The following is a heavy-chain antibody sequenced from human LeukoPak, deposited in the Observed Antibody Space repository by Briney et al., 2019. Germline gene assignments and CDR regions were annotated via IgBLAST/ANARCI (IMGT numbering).Heavy chain of an antibody. Sequence: GGSLRLSCAASGFTFNNFGMHWVRQAPGKGLEWVSFIGYEGVHKYYADSVKGRFTISKDNSKATLYLQMNSLRPEDTAVYYCARDLHGGYSSDYWGQGTLVTVFS. V-gene: IGHV3-30*02. CDR3: ARDLHGGYSSDY. J-gene: IGHJ4*02. D-gene: IGHD4-23*01. CDR1: GFTFNNFG. CDR2: IGYEGVHK.